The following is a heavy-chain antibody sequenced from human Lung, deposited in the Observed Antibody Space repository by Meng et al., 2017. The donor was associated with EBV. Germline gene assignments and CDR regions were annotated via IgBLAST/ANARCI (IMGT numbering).Heavy chain of an antibody. CDR2: ISSSSSYI. CDR3: AREIVATIGWFDP. D-gene: IGHD5-12*01. CDR1: GFTFSSYS. J-gene: IGHJ5*02. Sequence: EVQLVESGGXLVKPGGSLRLSGAASGFTFSSYSRNWVRQAPGKGLEWVSSISSSSSYIYYADSVKGRFTISRDNAKNSLYLQMNSLRAEDTAVYYCAREIVATIGWFDPWGQGTLVTVSS. V-gene: IGHV3-21*01.